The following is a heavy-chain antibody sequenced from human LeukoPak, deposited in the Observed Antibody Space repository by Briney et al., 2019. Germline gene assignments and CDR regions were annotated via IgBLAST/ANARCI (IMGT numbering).Heavy chain of an antibody. J-gene: IGHJ6*02. CDR1: GGSISSGGYS. CDR3: ARDRVITFGGGGYYYYYGTDV. V-gene: IGHV3-11*01. CDR2: ISSSGSTI. D-gene: IGHD3-16*01. Sequence: LSLTCTVSGGSISSGGYSWSWIRQAPGKGLEWVSYISSSGSTIYYADSVKGRFTISRDNAKNSLYLQMNSLRAEDTAVYYCARDRVITFGGGGYYYYYGTDVWGQGTTVTVSS.